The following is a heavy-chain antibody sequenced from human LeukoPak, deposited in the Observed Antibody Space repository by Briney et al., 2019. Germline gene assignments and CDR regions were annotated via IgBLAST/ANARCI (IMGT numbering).Heavy chain of an antibody. V-gene: IGHV4-39*07. CDR2: IYYSGST. Sequence: PSETLSLTCTVSGGSISSSSYYWGWIRQPPGKGLEWIGSIYYSGSTYYNPSLKSRVTISVDTSKNQFSLKLSSVTAADTAVYYCARVRDSLYSSGWYFDYWGQGTLVTVSS. D-gene: IGHD6-19*01. CDR1: GGSISSSSYY. CDR3: ARVRDSLYSSGWYFDY. J-gene: IGHJ4*02.